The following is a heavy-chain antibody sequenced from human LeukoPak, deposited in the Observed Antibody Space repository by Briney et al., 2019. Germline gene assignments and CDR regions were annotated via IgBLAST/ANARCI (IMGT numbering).Heavy chain of an antibody. CDR3: ARNADGSGNLLPFYFDY. Sequence: SQTLSLTCTVSGGSIYSGGYYWSWIRQHPGKGLEWIGYIYYTGSTYYNPPLKSRVAISVDTSKNQFSLILSSVTAADTAVYYCARNADGSGNLLPFYFDYWGPGTLVTVSS. D-gene: IGHD3-10*01. J-gene: IGHJ4*02. V-gene: IGHV4-31*03. CDR1: GGSIYSGGYY. CDR2: IYYTGST.